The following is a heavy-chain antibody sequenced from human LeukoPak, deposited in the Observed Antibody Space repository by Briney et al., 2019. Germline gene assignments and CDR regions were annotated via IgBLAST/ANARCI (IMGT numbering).Heavy chain of an antibody. J-gene: IGHJ4*02. CDR3: AKQTNKRRYFDWLRAYYFDY. V-gene: IGHV3-23*01. CDR2: ISGSGGST. D-gene: IGHD3-9*01. CDR1: GFTFSSYA. Sequence: GGSLRLSCAASGFTFSSYAMSWVRQAPGKGLEWVSAISGSGGSTYYADSVKGRFTISRDNSKNTLYLQMNSLRAEDTAVYYCAKQTNKRRYFDWLRAYYFDYWGQGTLVTVSS.